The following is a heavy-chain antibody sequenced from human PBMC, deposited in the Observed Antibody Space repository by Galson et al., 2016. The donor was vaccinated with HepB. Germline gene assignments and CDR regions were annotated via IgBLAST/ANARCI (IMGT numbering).Heavy chain of an antibody. J-gene: IGHJ4*02. CDR2: IKQDGSAK. CDR3: VRARGFDY. Sequence: SLRLTCAASGFNFSIYWMTWVRQAPGKGLEWVANIKQDGSAKYFVDSVKGRFTASRDNAKNSLYLHMNSLRAEDWAVYYCVRARGFDYWGLGALVTVSS. CDR1: GFNFSIYW. V-gene: IGHV3-7*03.